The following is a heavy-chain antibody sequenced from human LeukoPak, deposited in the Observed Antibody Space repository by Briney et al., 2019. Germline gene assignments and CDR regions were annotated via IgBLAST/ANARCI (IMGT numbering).Heavy chain of an antibody. D-gene: IGHD4-17*01. Sequence: ASVKVSCKASGYTFTSYGISWVRQAPGQGLEWMGWISAYNGNTNYAQKLQGRVTMTTDTFTSTAYMELRSLRSDDTAVYYCARGGPYGDYGNYYYYGMDVWGQGTTVTVSS. CDR3: ARGGPYGDYGNYYYYGMDV. J-gene: IGHJ6*02. CDR2: ISAYNGNT. CDR1: GYTFTSYG. V-gene: IGHV1-18*01.